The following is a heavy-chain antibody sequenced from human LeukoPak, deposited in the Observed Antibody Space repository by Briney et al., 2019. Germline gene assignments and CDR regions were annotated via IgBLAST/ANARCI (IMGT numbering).Heavy chain of an antibody. V-gene: IGHV3-23*01. Sequence: GVSLRLSCAASVFTLNRYSMMWVRQAPGRGLEGVLAISRSGGSTYYADPVKGRFTISRDNSKNTLYLQMNSLRAEDTAVYYCAKDSSGNYSTELDYWGQGTLVTVSS. D-gene: IGHD1-26*01. CDR1: VFTLNRYS. CDR2: ISRSGGST. J-gene: IGHJ4*02. CDR3: AKDSSGNYSTELDY.